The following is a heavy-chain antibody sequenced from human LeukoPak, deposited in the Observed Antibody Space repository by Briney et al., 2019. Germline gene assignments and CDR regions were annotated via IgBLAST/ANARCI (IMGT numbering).Heavy chain of an antibody. CDR1: RFTFSSYA. J-gene: IGHJ4*02. Sequence: PGGSLRLSCAASRFTFSSYAMSWVRQAPGKGLEWVSGISGSGDSTYYADSVKGRFTISRDNSENTLYLQMNSLRADDTAVYYCAKGSLSGGTYYFDYWGQGTLVTVSS. CDR2: ISGSGDST. CDR3: AKGSLSGGTYYFDY. V-gene: IGHV3-23*01. D-gene: IGHD2-15*01.